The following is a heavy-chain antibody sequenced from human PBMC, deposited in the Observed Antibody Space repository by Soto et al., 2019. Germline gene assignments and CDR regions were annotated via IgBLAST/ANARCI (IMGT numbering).Heavy chain of an antibody. CDR1: GGSISSYY. CDR3: AIDKLISPVTPNYFDY. V-gene: IGHV4-59*01. J-gene: IGHJ4*02. CDR2: IYYSGPP. D-gene: IGHD4-17*01. Sequence: SETLSLTCTVSGGSISSYYWSWIRQPPGKGMEWIGYIYYSGPPDSPPSLTSRYNPSLKTLVTISVATSKNQFSLNLSSVTAADTAVYYCAIDKLISPVTPNYFDYWRQGILVSVFS.